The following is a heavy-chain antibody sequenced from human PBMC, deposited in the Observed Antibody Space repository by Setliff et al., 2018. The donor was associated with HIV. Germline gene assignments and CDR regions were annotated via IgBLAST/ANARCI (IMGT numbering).Heavy chain of an antibody. V-gene: IGHV3-21*04. CDR1: GLTFSTFS. CDR2: ISRSSSYI. D-gene: IGHD2-15*01. Sequence: PGGSLRLSCAASGLTFSTFSVNWVRQAPGKGLEWVSSISRSSSYIYYADSVKGRFTISSDNSKNTVYLQMNSLRAEDTAIYYCAKMVGGSRSSGSCYFDYWGQGTLVTVSS. CDR3: AKMVGGSRSSGSCYFDY. J-gene: IGHJ4*02.